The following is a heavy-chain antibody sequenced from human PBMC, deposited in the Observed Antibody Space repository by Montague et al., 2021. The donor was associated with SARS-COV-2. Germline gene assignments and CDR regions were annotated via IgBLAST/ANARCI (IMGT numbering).Heavy chain of an antibody. Sequence: SETLFLTCAVSGDSIMTNYCWRWVRQPPGKGLEWIGEIYHGASTNYNSSLKSRVTMSVDRTKNQVSLELYSVTAADTYLYYCVRAGGLHNTPQVWGQGALVIVSS. V-gene: IGHV4-4*02. CDR2: IYHGAST. CDR3: VRAGGLHNTPQV. D-gene: IGHD4-23*01. J-gene: IGHJ4*02. CDR1: GDSIMTNYC.